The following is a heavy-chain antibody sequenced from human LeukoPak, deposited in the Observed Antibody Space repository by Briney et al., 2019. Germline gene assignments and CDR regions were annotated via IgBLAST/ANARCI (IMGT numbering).Heavy chain of an antibody. CDR2: ISDDGSNK. V-gene: IGHV3-30*04. Sequence: GGSLRLSCAASGFTFSSYAMHRVRQAPGKGLEWVAVISDDGSNKYYADSVKGRFSISRDNSRNTVYLQMSDLRAEDTAVYYCAKITKATTPNYWGQGTLVTVSS. CDR3: AKITKATTPNY. J-gene: IGHJ4*02. CDR1: GFTFSSYA. D-gene: IGHD4-17*01.